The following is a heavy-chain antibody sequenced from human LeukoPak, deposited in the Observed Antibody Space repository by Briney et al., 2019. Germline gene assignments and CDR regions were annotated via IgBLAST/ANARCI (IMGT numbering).Heavy chain of an antibody. CDR2: IYYSGST. CDR3: ARLSNYGILTGNSWFDS. CDR1: GDSITSYY. J-gene: IGHJ5*01. D-gene: IGHD3-9*01. Sequence: SETLSLTCTVSGDSITSYYWTWIRQPAGKALEWNGYIYYSGSTNYSPSLKSRVTISLDKSKTQFFLKLSSVAAADTAVYYCARLSNYGILTGNSWFDSWGQGTLVTVSS. V-gene: IGHV4-59*08.